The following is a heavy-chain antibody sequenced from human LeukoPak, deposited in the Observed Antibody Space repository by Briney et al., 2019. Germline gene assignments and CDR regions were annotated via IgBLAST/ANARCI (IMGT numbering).Heavy chain of an antibody. CDR3: ARDSPQALAILHAFDI. V-gene: IGHV3-48*01. J-gene: IGHJ3*02. CDR2: ISSSSSTI. CDR1: GFTFSSYT. Sequence: GGSLRLSCAAPGFTFSSYTMNWVRQAPGKGLEGVSKISSSSSTIYYADSVKGRFTISRDNAKNSLYLQMNSLRAEDTAVYYCARDSPQALAILHAFDIWGHGTMVTVSS. D-gene: IGHD5-12*01.